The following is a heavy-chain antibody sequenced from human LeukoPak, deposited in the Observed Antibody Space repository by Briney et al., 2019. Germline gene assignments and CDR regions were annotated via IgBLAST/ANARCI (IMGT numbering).Heavy chain of an antibody. CDR2: IYSGGST. CDR1: GFTVSSNY. CDR3: ARDPDGSGTHYDY. J-gene: IGHJ4*02. Sequence: GGSLRLSCAASGFTVSSNYMSWVRQAPGKGLEWVSVIYSGGSTHYADSVKGRFTISRDNSENTLYLQMNSLRAEDTAVYYCARDPDGSGTHYDYWGQETLVTVSS. D-gene: IGHD3-10*01. V-gene: IGHV3-66*01.